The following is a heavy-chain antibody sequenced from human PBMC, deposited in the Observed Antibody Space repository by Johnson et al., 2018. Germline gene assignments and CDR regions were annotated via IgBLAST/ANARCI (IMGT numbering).Heavy chain of an antibody. CDR2: ISWNSGSI. Sequence: VQLVQSGGGLVQPGRSLRLSCAASGFTFDDYAMHWVRQAPGKGLEWVSGISWNSGSIGYADSVKGRFTISRDNAKTSLYLQMNSLRAEDTALYYCAKGRRYYYDSSGYYRAHAFDIWGQGTMVTVSS. J-gene: IGHJ3*02. D-gene: IGHD3-22*01. V-gene: IGHV3-9*01. CDR1: GFTFDDYA. CDR3: AKGRRYYYDSSGYYRAHAFDI.